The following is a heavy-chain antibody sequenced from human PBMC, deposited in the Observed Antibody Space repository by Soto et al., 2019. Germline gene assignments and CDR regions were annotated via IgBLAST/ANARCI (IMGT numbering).Heavy chain of an antibody. D-gene: IGHD1-7*01. V-gene: IGHV1-24*01. CDR3: ATAWNYFFWLDP. CDR1: GYTLTELS. CDR2: FDPEDGET. J-gene: IGHJ5*02. Sequence: ASVKVSCKVSGYTLTELSMHWVRQAPGKGLEWMGGFDPEDGETIYAQKFQGRVTMTEDTSTDTAYMELSSLRSEDTAVYYCATAWNYFFWLDPWGQGTLVTVSS.